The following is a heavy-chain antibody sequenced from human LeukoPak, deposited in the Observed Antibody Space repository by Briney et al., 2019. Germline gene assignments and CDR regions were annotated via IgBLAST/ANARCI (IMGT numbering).Heavy chain of an antibody. J-gene: IGHJ6*03. CDR3: ARDHIVVVPAARPDYYYMDV. D-gene: IGHD2-2*01. CDR1: GGSISSYY. CDR2: IYTSGST. V-gene: IGHV4-4*08. Sequence: PSETLSLTCTVSGGSISSYYWSWIRQPPGKGLEWIGYIYTSGSTNYNPSLKSRVTISVDTSKNQFSLKLSSVTAADTAVYYCARDHIVVVPAARPDYYYMDVWGKGTTVTVSS.